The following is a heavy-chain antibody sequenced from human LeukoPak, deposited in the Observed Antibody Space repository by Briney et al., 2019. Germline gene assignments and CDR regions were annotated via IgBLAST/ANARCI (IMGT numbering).Heavy chain of an antibody. J-gene: IGHJ3*02. D-gene: IGHD5-12*01. CDR2: ISWNSGSI. Sequence: PGRSLRLPCAASGFTFDDYAMHWVRQAPGKGLEWVSGISWNSGSIGYADSVKGRFTISRDNAKNSLYLQMNSLRAEDTALYYCAKDTSGYDNFDAFDIWGQGTMVTVSS. V-gene: IGHV3-9*01. CDR3: AKDTSGYDNFDAFDI. CDR1: GFTFDDYA.